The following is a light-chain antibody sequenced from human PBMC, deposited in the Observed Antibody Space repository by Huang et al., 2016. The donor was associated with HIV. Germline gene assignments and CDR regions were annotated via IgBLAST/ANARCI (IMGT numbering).Light chain of an antibody. CDR3: QQSYGSVA. V-gene: IGKV1-39*01. J-gene: IGKJ2*01. CDR2: AAS. Sequence: DIRMTQSPSSLSASVGDRVTISCRASQSIKTYLNWYQQKPGKAPKLLIYAASSLQSGVPSRFSGSGSGTDFTLTIRSLQPEDFATYYCQQSYGSVAFGQGTKLEI. CDR1: QSIKTY.